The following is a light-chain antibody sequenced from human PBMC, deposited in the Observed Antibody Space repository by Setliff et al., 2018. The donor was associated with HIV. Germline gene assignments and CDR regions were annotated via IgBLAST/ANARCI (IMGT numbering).Light chain of an antibody. J-gene: IGKJ4*01. CDR3: QQYYSTPLT. CDR1: QSVLYSSNNKNY. Sequence: DIVMTQSPDSLAVSLGERATINCKSSQSVLYSSNNKNYLVWYQQKPGQPPKLLIYWASTRESGVPDRFSGSGSGTDFTLTISSLQAEDAAVYYCQQYYSTPLTFGGGTKVDIK. CDR2: WAS. V-gene: IGKV4-1*01.